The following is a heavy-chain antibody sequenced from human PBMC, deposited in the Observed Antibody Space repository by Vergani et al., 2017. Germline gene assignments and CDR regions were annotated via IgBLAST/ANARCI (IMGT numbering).Heavy chain of an antibody. V-gene: IGHV3-21*01. CDR2: ISSSSSYI. CDR1: GFTFSSYS. Sequence: DVQLVESGGGLVKPGGSLRLSCAASGFTFSSYSMNWVRQAPGKGLEWVSSISSSSSYIYYADSVKGRFTISRDHAKNSLYLQMNSLRAEDTAVYYCARVVLDWLLCPSKDVWGQGTTVTVSS. J-gene: IGHJ6*02. D-gene: IGHD3-9*01. CDR3: ARVVLDWLLCPSKDV.